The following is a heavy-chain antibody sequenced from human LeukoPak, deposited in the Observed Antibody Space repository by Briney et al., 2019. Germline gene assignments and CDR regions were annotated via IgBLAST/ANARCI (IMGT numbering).Heavy chain of an antibody. Sequence: SVKVSCKASGGTFSSYAISWVRQAPGQGLEWMGRIIPILGIANYAQKFQGRVTITADKSTSTAYMELSSLRSEDTAVYYCARGLAYCGGDCYSGPYYFDYWGQGTLVTVSS. CDR2: IIPILGIA. V-gene: IGHV1-69*04. CDR3: ARGLAYCGGDCYSGPYYFDY. J-gene: IGHJ4*02. CDR1: GGTFSSYA. D-gene: IGHD2-21*02.